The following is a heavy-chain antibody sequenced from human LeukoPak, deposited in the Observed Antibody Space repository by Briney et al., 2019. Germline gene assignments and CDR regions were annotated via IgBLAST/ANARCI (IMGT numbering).Heavy chain of an antibody. Sequence: GASVKVSCKASGYTFTGYYMHWVRPAPGQGLEWMGWINPNSGGTNYAQKFQGRVTMTRDTSISTAYMELSRLRSDDTAVYYCARPLGDYVWGSYSYWGQGTLVTVSS. CDR2: INPNSGGT. J-gene: IGHJ4*02. V-gene: IGHV1-2*02. D-gene: IGHD3-16*01. CDR1: GYTFTGYY. CDR3: ARPLGDYVWGSYSY.